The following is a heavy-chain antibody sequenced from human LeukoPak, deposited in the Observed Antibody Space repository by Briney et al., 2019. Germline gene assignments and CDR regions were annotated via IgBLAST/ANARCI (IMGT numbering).Heavy chain of an antibody. Sequence: GGSLRLSCAASGFTFSSYWMSWVRQAPGKGLEWVANIKQDGSEKYYVDSVKGRFTISRDDAKNSLYLQMNRLRAEDTAVYYCARVHYDFWSGYKNFDYWGQGTLVTVSS. J-gene: IGHJ4*02. CDR3: ARVHYDFWSGYKNFDY. CDR1: GFTFSSYW. D-gene: IGHD3-3*01. V-gene: IGHV3-7*01. CDR2: IKQDGSEK.